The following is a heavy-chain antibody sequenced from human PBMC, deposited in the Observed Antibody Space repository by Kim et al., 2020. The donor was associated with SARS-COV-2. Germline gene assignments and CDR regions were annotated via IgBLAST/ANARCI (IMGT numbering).Heavy chain of an antibody. CDR3: AREGRDRSSWYDY. V-gene: IGHV3-66*01. Sequence: YADSVKGRLPTSKDNFKNTVYLQMNSLRAEDTALYYCAREGRDRSSWYDYWGQGTLVTVSS. J-gene: IGHJ4*02. D-gene: IGHD6-13*01.